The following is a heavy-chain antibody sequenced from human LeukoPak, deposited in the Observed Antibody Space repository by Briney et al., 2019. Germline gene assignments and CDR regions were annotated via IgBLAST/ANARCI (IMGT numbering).Heavy chain of an antibody. Sequence: GGSLRLSCAASGFTFSSYALHWVRQAPGKGLEWVAVISYDGSNKYYADSVKGRFTISRDNSKNTLYLQMNSLRAEDTAVYYCARGQGYSCSSPPDYWGQGTLVAVSS. V-gene: IGHV3-30-3*01. D-gene: IGHD6-6*01. J-gene: IGHJ4*02. CDR3: ARGQGYSCSSPPDY. CDR2: ISYDGSNK. CDR1: GFTFSSYA.